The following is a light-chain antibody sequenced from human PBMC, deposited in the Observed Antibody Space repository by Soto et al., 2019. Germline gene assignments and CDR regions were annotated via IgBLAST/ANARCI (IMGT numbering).Light chain of an antibody. CDR1: QSVSSY. CDR2: DAS. Sequence: EIVLTQSPASLSLSPGERATLSCRASQSVSSYLAWYQQKPGQAPRLLIYDASNRATGVPARFSGGGSWTDFSLPINSLQPEDYAVYYCQQRLNRSRFTFGQGTKLEIK. V-gene: IGKV3-11*01. J-gene: IGKJ2*01. CDR3: QQRLNRSRFT.